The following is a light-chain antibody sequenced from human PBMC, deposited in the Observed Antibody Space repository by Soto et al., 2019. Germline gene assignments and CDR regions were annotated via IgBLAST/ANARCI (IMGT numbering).Light chain of an antibody. CDR3: QQYSSSPRT. V-gene: IGKV3D-20*01. J-gene: IGKJ1*01. CDR1: QSVSTNY. CDR2: DAS. Sequence: IVLTHSPATLSLSPGERATLSCGASQSVSTNYLAWYQQKPGLAPRLLIYDASSRATGISDRFSGSGSGTDFTLTISRLDPEDFAVYFCQQYSSSPRTFGQGTKVDIK.